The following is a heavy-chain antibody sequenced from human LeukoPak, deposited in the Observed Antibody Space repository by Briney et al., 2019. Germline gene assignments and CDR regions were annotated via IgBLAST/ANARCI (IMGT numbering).Heavy chain of an antibody. V-gene: IGHV3-53*05. Sequence: QSGGSLRLSCAASGFTVSSNYMSWVRQAPGKGLEWVSIIYSGGSTYYADSVKGRFTISRDNSKNTLYLQMNSLRAEDTAVYYCAKEFDSGSYLDYWGQGTLVTVSS. CDR2: IYSGGST. CDR3: AKEFDSGSYLDY. CDR1: GFTVSSNY. J-gene: IGHJ4*02. D-gene: IGHD1-26*01.